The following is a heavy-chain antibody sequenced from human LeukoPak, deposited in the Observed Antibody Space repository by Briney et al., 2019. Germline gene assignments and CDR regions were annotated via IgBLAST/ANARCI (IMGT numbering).Heavy chain of an antibody. CDR2: IIPIFGTA. D-gene: IGHD4-11*01. CDR1: GGTFSSYA. V-gene: IGHV1-69*05. Sequence: SVKVSCKASGGTFSSYAISWVRQAPGQGLEWMGGIIPIFGTANYAQKLQGRVTMTTDTSTSTAYMELRSLRSDDTAVYYCARGPGLAVTNVDYWGQGTLVTVSS. J-gene: IGHJ4*02. CDR3: ARGPGLAVTNVDY.